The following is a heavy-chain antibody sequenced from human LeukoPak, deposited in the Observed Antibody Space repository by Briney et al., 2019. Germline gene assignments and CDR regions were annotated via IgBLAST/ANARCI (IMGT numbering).Heavy chain of an antibody. J-gene: IGHJ5*02. D-gene: IGHD1-26*01. Sequence: PSETLSLTCAVSGGFISSGGYSWSWIRQPPGKGLEWIGYIYYSGSTYYNPSLKSRVTISVDTSKNQFSLKLSSVTAADTAVYYCARGVGNALDPWGQGTLVTVSS. CDR3: ARGVGNALDP. CDR1: GGFISSGGYS. V-gene: IGHV4-30-4*07. CDR2: IYYSGST.